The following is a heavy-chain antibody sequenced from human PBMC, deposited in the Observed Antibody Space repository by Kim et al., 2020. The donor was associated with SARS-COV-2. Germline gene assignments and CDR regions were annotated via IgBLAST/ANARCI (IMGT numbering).Heavy chain of an antibody. Sequence: IYYADSVKGRFTISRDNAKNSLYLQMNSLRAEDTAVYYCARDLPLVGMDVWGQGTTVTVSS. J-gene: IGHJ6*02. V-gene: IGHV3-21*01. CDR2: I. CDR3: ARDLPLVGMDV.